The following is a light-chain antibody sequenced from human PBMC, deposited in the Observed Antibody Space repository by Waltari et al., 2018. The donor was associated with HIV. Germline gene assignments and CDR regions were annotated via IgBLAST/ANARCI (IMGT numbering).Light chain of an antibody. Sequence: QSVLTQTPSASRAPGQRILMSCSGTNSNVGNNFVSWFQQVSGGAPKLVIYRKDQRPSGVHARFSAAKSGSTASLAIAGLQSDDEAEYFCASWDDKLNHWVFGGGTKLTV. CDR2: RKD. CDR3: ASWDDKLNHWV. CDR1: NSNVGNNF. J-gene: IGLJ3*02. V-gene: IGLV1-44*01.